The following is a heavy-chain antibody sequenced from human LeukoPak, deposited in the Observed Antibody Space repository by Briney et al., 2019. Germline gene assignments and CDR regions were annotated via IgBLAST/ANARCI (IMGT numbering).Heavy chain of an antibody. V-gene: IGHV3-7*01. CDR3: AREQGKWVRGYNYGSNPDY. CDR2: IKQDGSET. CDR1: GFTFSNSW. J-gene: IGHJ4*02. D-gene: IGHD5-18*01. Sequence: GGSLRLSCAVSGFTFSNSWMSWVRQAPGKGLEWVGNIKQDGSETYYVASVMGRFSISRDNAKNSLFLQMSSLRAEDTAVYYCAREQGKWVRGYNYGSNPDYWGQGTLVTVSS.